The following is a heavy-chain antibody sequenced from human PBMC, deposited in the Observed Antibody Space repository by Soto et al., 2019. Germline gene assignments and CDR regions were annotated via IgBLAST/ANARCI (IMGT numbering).Heavy chain of an antibody. CDR1: GGSISSYY. V-gene: IGHV4-59*01. CDR3: ARDQGGTTDH. CDR2: IYYSGST. Sequence: SETLSLTCTVSGGSISSYYWSWIRQPPGKGLEWIGYIYYSGSTNYNPSLKSRVTISVDTSKNQFSLKLSSVTAADTAVYYCARDQGGTTDHWGQGTLVTVSS. D-gene: IGHD1-7*01. J-gene: IGHJ5*02.